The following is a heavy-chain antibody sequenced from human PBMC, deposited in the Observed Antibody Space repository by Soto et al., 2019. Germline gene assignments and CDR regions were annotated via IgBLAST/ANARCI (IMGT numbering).Heavy chain of an antibody. D-gene: IGHD6-13*01. CDR1: GFTFSSYA. V-gene: IGHV3-30-3*01. CDR2: ISYDGSNK. CDR3: ARADGNEAAAAPWY. J-gene: IGHJ4*02. Sequence: QVQLVESGGGVVQPGRSLRLSCAASGFTFSSYAMHWVRQAPGKGLEWVAVISYDGSNKYYADSVKGRFTISRDNSKTTLYLQTNSLRAEDTAVYYCARADGNEAAAAPWYWGQGNLVTVSS.